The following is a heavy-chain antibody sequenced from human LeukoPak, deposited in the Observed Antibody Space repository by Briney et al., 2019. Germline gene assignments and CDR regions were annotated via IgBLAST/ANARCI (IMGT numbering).Heavy chain of an antibody. Sequence: PGGSLRLSCAASGFTFSSYGMHWVRQAPGKGLEWVAVIWYDGSNKYYADSVKGRFTISRDNSKNTLYLQMNSLRAEDTDVYYCARQVLETLHYYYYGMDVWGQGTTVTVSS. D-gene: IGHD3-3*01. CDR1: GFTFSSYG. J-gene: IGHJ6*02. CDR3: ARQVLETLHYYYYGMDV. CDR2: IWYDGSNK. V-gene: IGHV3-33*01.